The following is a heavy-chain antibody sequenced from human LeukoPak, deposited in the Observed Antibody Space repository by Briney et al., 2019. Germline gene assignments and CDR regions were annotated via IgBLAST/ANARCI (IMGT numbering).Heavy chain of an antibody. J-gene: IGHJ4*02. Sequence: PGRSLRLSCAASGFTFSSYGMHWVRQAPGKGLEWVAVISYDGSNKYYVDSVKGRFTISRDNSKNTLYLQMNSLRVEDTAVYYCARDAYFYSSDQWGRGTLVIVSS. V-gene: IGHV3-30*03. CDR1: GFTFSSYG. CDR2: ISYDGSNK. D-gene: IGHD2-21*01. CDR3: ARDAYFYSSDQ.